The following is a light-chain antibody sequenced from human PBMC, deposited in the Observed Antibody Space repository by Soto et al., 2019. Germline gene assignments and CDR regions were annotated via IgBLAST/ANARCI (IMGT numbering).Light chain of an antibody. Sequence: QAVVTHEPSLTVSPGGTVTLTCGSSTGAVTSGHHPYWLQQKPGQAPRTLIYHTTNTLSWTPARFSGSLLGGKAALTLSGAQPEDEALYYCLLTYSGPWVFGGGTKLTVL. V-gene: IGLV7-46*01. CDR1: TGAVTSGHH. CDR3: LLTYSGPWV. J-gene: IGLJ3*02. CDR2: HTT.